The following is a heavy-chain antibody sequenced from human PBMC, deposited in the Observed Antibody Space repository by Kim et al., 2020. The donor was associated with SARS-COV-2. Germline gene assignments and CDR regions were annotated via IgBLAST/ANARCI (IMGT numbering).Heavy chain of an antibody. D-gene: IGHD2-21*02. CDR2: IGAYNGMS. V-gene: IGHV1-18*01. CDR1: GYTFAAHG. J-gene: IGHJ6*02. CDR3: ARGGRGDHFYNGMDV. Sequence: ASVKVSCKASGYTFAAHGISWVRQARGQGLEWMGGIGAYNGMSDYGQTFRDRITMTTDISSNTDYLEVRSLRSDDTAVYYCARGGRGDHFYNGMDVWGQGTAVIVSS.